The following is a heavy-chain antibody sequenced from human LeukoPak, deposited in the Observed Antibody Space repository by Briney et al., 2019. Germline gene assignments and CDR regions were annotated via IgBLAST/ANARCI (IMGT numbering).Heavy chain of an antibody. Sequence: PGGSLRLSCAASGFTFSSYAMSWVRQAPGKGLEWVSVIYDGGSTYYADSVKGRFTISRDNSKNTLYLHMNSLRADDTAVYYCARDTGYTAIAVDWGQGTLVTVSS. J-gene: IGHJ4*02. CDR1: GFTFSSYA. CDR3: ARDTGYTAIAVD. CDR2: IYDGGST. V-gene: IGHV3-23*03. D-gene: IGHD6-19*01.